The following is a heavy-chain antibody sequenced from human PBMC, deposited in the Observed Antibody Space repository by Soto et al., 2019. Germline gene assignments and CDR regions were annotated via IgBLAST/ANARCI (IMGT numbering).Heavy chain of an antibody. CDR2: ISSSSNYI. CDR3: ARDSSDSYYYYYGMDV. V-gene: IGHV3-21*01. Sequence: GGSLRLSCAASGFTFSSHDMNWVRQAPGKGLGWISSISSSSNYIYYTDSVKGRFTISRDNAKNSLYLQMNSLRAEDTALYYCARDSSDSYYYYYGMDVWGQGTTVTVSS. J-gene: IGHJ6*02. CDR1: GFTFSSHD. D-gene: IGHD2-2*01.